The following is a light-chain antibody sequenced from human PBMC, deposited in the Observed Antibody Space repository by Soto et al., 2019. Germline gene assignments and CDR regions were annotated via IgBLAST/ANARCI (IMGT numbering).Light chain of an antibody. CDR3: SSYTSSSTPSWV. CDR2: EVS. J-gene: IGLJ3*02. V-gene: IGLV2-14*01. CDR1: SSDVGGYNY. Sequence: QSALTQPASVSGSPGQSITISCTGTSSDVGGYNYFSWYQQHPGKAPKLMIYEVSNRPSGVSNRFSGSKSGNTASLTISGLQAEDEADYYCSSYTSSSTPSWVFGGGTKLTVL.